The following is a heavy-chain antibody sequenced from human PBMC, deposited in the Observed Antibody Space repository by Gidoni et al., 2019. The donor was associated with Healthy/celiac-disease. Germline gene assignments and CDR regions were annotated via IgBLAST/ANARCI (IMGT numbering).Heavy chain of an antibody. V-gene: IGHV3-11*01. J-gene: IGHJ2*01. CDR1: GFPFSDSY. Sequence: QVQLVESGGGLVKPGRSLRLSCAAPGFPFSDSYMSWIRQAPGKGLGWVSYISSSGSTIYYADSVKGRFTISRDNAKNSLYLQMNSLRAEDTTVYYCARDSSSPDWYFDLWGRGTLVTVSS. D-gene: IGHD6-13*01. CDR3: ARDSSSPDWYFDL. CDR2: ISSSGSTI.